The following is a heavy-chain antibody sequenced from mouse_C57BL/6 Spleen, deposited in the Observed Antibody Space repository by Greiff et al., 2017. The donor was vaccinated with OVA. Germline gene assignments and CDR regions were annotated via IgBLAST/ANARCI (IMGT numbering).Heavy chain of an antibody. D-gene: IGHD1-1*01. J-gene: IGHJ1*03. CDR3: ARQNYYGSNGYFDV. Sequence: VQLQQPGAELVMPGASVKLSCKASGYTFTSYWMHWVKQRPGQGLEWIGEIDPSDSYTNYNQKFKGKSTLTVDKSSSTAYMQLSSLTSEDSAVYYCARQNYYGSNGYFDVWGTGTTVTVSS. V-gene: IGHV1-69*01. CDR1: GYTFTSYW. CDR2: IDPSDSYT.